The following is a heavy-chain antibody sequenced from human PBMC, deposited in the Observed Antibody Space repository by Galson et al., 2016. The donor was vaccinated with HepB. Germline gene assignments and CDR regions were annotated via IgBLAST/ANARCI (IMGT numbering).Heavy chain of an antibody. CDR2: ITTNGRT. J-gene: IGHJ5*02. Sequence: SLRLSCAASGFTFSSNPMSWVRQAPGKGLEWVSSITTNGRTNFADSGKGRFTLSRDNSKNSLSLQMNSLRVEDTAIYYCAKETDNSGIGRFHPWGQGTLVTVSS. CDR1: GFTFSSNP. D-gene: IGHD3-10*01. CDR3: AKETDNSGIGRFHP. V-gene: IGHV3-23*01.